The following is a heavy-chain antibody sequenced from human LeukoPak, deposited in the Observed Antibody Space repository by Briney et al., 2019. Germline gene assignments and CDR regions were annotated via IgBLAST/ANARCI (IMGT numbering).Heavy chain of an antibody. J-gene: IGHJ4*02. Sequence: SGGSLRLSCAPSGFTFSSYAMSWVRQAPGKGLEWVSAISGSGGSTYYADSVKGRFTISRDNSENTLYLQMNSLRAEDTAVYYCAKYDSSGYYFDYWGQGTLVTVSS. CDR3: AKYDSSGYYFDY. D-gene: IGHD3-22*01. V-gene: IGHV3-23*01. CDR1: GFTFSSYA. CDR2: ISGSGGST.